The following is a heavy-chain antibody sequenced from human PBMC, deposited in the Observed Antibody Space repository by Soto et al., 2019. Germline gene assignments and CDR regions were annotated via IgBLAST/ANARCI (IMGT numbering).Heavy chain of an antibody. V-gene: IGHV4-39*01. D-gene: IGHD3-22*01. CDR3: ASLRRPRYYDSSGYLFDY. CDR1: GGSISSSSYY. CDR2: IYYSGST. Sequence: SETLSLTCTVSGGSISSSSYYWGWIRQPPGKGLEWIGSIYYSGSTYYNPSLKSRVTISVDTSKNQFSLKLSSVTAADTAVYYCASLRRPRYYDSSGYLFDYWGQGTLVTVSS. J-gene: IGHJ4*02.